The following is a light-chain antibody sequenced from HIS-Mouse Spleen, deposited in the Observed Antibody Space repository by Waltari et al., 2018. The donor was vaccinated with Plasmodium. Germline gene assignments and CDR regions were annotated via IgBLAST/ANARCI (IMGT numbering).Light chain of an antibody. J-gene: IGLJ3*02. CDR1: TSDVWSYNL. CDR3: CSYAGSSTFV. Sequence: QSALTQPASVSGSPGQSITISCTGTTSDVWSYNLVSWYQKHPGKAPKLRIYEGSKRPSGVSNRFSGSKSGNTASLTISGLQAEDEADYYCCSYAGSSTFVFGGGTKLTVL. CDR2: EGS. V-gene: IGLV2-23*03.